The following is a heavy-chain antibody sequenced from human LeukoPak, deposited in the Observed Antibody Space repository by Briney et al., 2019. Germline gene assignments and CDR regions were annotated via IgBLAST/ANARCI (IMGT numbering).Heavy chain of an antibody. CDR3: AKDRLWFGEFGY. V-gene: IGHV3-23*01. CDR2: ISGSGGST. J-gene: IGHJ4*02. Sequence: GGSLRLSCAASGFTFSSYAMTWVRQAPGKGLEWVSIISGSGGSTYYADSVKGRFTISRDNSKNTLYLQMNSLRAEDTAVYYCAKDRLWFGEFGYWGQGTLVTVSS. CDR1: GFTFSSYA. D-gene: IGHD3-10*01.